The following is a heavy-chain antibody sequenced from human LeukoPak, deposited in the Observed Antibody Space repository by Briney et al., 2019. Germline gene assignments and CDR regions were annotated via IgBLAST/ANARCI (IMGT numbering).Heavy chain of an antibody. J-gene: IGHJ4*02. CDR1: GYTSSNYY. Sequence: GASVKVSCKASGYTSSNYYMHWVRQAPGQGFEWMGIINPTGGDTRYAQKFQGRVSMNRDMSTSTVYMELSRLKSEDTAVYFWARGRHILMVTVNFDYWGQGTLVTVSS. D-gene: IGHD2-21*02. CDR3: ARGRHILMVTVNFDY. CDR2: INPTGGDT. V-gene: IGHV1-46*01.